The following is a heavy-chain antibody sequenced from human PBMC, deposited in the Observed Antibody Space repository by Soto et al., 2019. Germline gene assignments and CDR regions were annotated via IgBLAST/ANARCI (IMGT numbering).Heavy chain of an antibody. CDR1: GYTFTSYD. D-gene: IGHD2-8*01. CDR3: ARGQEAYCTNGVRYFFRFDY. V-gene: IGHV1-8*01. CDR2: MNPNSGNT. J-gene: IGHJ4*02. Sequence: ASVKVYCKASGYTFTSYDINWVRQATGQGLEWMGWMNPNSGNTGYAQKFQGRVTMTRNTSISTAYMELSSLRSEDTAVYYCARGQEAYCTNGVRYFFRFDYWGQGTLVTVSS.